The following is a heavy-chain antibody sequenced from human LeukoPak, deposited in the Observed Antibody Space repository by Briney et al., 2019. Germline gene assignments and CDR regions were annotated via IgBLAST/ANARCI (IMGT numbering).Heavy chain of an antibody. CDR3: ARAPPYGSGWSKGVLDY. J-gene: IGHJ4*02. D-gene: IGHD6-19*01. CDR1: GDSISSNNW. V-gene: IGHV4-4*02. CDR2: IYHSGST. Sequence: PSGTLSLTCAVSGDSISSNNWWSWVRQPPGKGLEWIGEIYHSGSTNYNPSLKSRVTISVDKSKNQFSLILSSVTAADMAVYYCARAPPYGSGWSKGVLDYWGQGTLVTVSS.